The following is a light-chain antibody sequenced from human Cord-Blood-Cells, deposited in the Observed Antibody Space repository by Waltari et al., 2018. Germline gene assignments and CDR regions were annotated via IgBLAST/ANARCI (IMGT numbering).Light chain of an antibody. CDR2: DGS. Sequence: QSALTQPASVSGSPGQSITISCTGTSSDVGGYNYVSWYQPHPGKAPKLVIYDGSKRPSGVSNRFSCSKSGNTASLTISGLQAEDVADYYCSSYTSSSTLEFGGGTKLTVL. V-gene: IGLV2-14*01. J-gene: IGLJ3*02. CDR1: SSDVGGYNY. CDR3: SSYTSSSTLE.